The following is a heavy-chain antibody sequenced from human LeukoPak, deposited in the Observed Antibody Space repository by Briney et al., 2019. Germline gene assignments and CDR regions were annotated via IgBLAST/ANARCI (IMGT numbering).Heavy chain of an antibody. CDR2: ISYDGSNK. J-gene: IGHJ6*02. CDR1: GFTFSSYG. Sequence: GGSLRLSCAASGFTFSSYGMHWVRQAPGKGLEWVAVISYDGSNKYYADSVKGRFTISRENSKNTLYLQMNSLRAEDTAVYYCAQDQRYCSSTSCYLDYYYYGMDVWGQGTTVTVSS. CDR3: AQDQRYCSSTSCYLDYYYYGMDV. V-gene: IGHV3-30*18. D-gene: IGHD2-2*01.